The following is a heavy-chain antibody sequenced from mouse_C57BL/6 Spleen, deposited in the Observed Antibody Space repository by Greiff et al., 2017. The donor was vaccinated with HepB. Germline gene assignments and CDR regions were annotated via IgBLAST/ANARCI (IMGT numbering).Heavy chain of an antibody. CDR2: IYPGSGST. V-gene: IGHV1-55*01. D-gene: IGHD2-2*01. Sequence: QVQLKESGAELVKPGASVKMSCKASGYTFTSYWITWVKQRPGQGLEWIGDIYPGSGSTNYNEKFKSKATLTVDTSSSTAYMQLSSLTSEDSAVYYCARMVTTSGGYFDYWGQGTTLTVSS. J-gene: IGHJ2*01. CDR3: ARMVTTSGGYFDY. CDR1: GYTFTSYW.